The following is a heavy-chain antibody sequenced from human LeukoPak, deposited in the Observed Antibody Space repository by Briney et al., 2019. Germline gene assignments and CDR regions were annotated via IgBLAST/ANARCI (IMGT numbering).Heavy chain of an antibody. D-gene: IGHD3-16*01. CDR1: GFTFSSYS. CDR3: ARDLGYYGMDV. Sequence: GGSLRLSCAASGFTFSSYSMNWVRQAPGKGLEWDSSISSSSSYIYYADSVKGRFTISRDNAKNSLYLQMNSLRAEDTAVYYCARDLGYYGMDVWGQGTTVTVSS. J-gene: IGHJ6*02. V-gene: IGHV3-21*01. CDR2: ISSSSSYI.